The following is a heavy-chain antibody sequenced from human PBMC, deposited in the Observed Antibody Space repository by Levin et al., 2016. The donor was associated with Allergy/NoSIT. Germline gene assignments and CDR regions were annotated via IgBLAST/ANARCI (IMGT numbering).Heavy chain of an antibody. CDR3: ARGFTVTNSYWYFDL. CDR1: GFTFSSYS. V-gene: IGHV3-48*01. J-gene: IGHJ2*01. Sequence: GESLKISCAASGFTFSSYSMNWVRQAPGKGLEWVSYISSSSSTIYYADSVKGRFTISRDNAKNSLYLQMNSLRAEDTAVYYCARGFTVTNSYWYFDLWGRGTLVTVSS. D-gene: IGHD4-17*01. CDR2: ISSSSSTI.